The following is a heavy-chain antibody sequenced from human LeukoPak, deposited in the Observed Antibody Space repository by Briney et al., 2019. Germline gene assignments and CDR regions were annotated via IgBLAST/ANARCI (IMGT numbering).Heavy chain of an antibody. Sequence: PGGSLRLSCAASGFTFSSYSMNWVRQAPGKGLEWVSSISSSSSYIYYADSVKGRFTISRDNAKNSLYLQMNSLRAEDTAVYYCARGGASWLLQCYFDYWGQGTLVTVSS. CDR2: ISSSSSYI. CDR1: GFTFSSYS. D-gene: IGHD5-12*01. J-gene: IGHJ4*02. V-gene: IGHV3-21*01. CDR3: ARGGASWLLQCYFDY.